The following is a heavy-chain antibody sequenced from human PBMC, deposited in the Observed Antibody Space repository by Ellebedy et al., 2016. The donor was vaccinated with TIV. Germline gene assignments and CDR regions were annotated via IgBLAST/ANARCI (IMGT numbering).Heavy chain of an antibody. CDR1: GGTFSSYA. Sequence: SVKVSCKASGGTFSSYAISWVRQAPGQGLEWMGRIIPILGIANYAQKFQGRVTITADKSTSTAYMELSSLRSEDTAVYYCARDRSPYYYDSSGLPLYFDLWGRGTLVTVSS. D-gene: IGHD3-22*01. CDR2: IIPILGIA. V-gene: IGHV1-69*04. CDR3: ARDRSPYYYDSSGLPLYFDL. J-gene: IGHJ2*01.